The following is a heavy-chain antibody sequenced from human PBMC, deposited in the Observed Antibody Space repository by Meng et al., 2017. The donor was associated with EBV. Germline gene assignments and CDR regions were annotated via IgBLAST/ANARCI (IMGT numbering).Heavy chain of an antibody. J-gene: IGHJ5*02. D-gene: IGHD4-17*01. V-gene: IGHV4-61*01. Sequence: QGQLQGSGPGLVKPSGTLSLTCTVSGGSVISGSYYWSWIRQPPGKGLEWIGYIYYSGSTNYNPSLKSRVTISVDTSKNQFSLKLSSVTAADTAVYYCARGRYYGDYFWFDPWGQGTLVTVSS. CDR3: ARGRYYGDYFWFDP. CDR2: IYYSGST. CDR1: GGSVISGSYY.